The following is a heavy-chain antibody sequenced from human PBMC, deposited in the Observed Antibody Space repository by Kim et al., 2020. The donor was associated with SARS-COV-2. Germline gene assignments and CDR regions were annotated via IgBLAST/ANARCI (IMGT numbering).Heavy chain of an antibody. Sequence: GGSLRLSCAASGFTFSSYEMNWVRQAPGKGLEWVSYISSSGSTIYYADSVKGRFTISRDNAKNSLYLQMNSLRAEDTAVYYCARDKWDLAPGDMVRGVRSYGMDVWGQGTTVTVSS. J-gene: IGHJ6*02. CDR3: ARDKWDLAPGDMVRGVRSYGMDV. CDR1: GFTFSSYE. CDR2: ISSSGSTI. D-gene: IGHD3-10*01. V-gene: IGHV3-48*03.